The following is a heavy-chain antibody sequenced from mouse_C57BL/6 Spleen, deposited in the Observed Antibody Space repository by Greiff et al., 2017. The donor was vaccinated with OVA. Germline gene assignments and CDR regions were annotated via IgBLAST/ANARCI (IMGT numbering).Heavy chain of an antibody. CDR2: IYPGDGDT. J-gene: IGHJ1*03. CDR1: GYAFSSSW. V-gene: IGHV1-82*01. CDR3: ARLGDYDGWYFDV. D-gene: IGHD2-4*01. Sequence: QVQLQQSGPELVKPGASVKISCKASGYAFSSSWMNWVKQRPGKGLEWIGRIYPGDGDTNYNGKFKGKATLTADKSSSTAYMQLSSLTSEDSAVYFCARLGDYDGWYFDVWGTGTTVTVSS.